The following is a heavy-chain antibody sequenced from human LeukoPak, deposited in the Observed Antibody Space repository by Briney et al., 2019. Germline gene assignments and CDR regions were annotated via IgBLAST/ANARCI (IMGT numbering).Heavy chain of an antibody. J-gene: IGHJ1*01. Sequence: ASVKVSCKVSGYTLTELSMHWVRQAPGKGLEWMGGFDPEDGETIYAQKFQGRVTMTEDTSTDTAYMELSSLRSEDTAVYYCATRPNCGGGCYSSEKYFQHWGQGTLVTVSS. V-gene: IGHV1-24*01. CDR2: FDPEDGET. CDR3: ATRPNCGGGCYSSEKYFQH. D-gene: IGHD2-21*02. CDR1: GYTLTELS.